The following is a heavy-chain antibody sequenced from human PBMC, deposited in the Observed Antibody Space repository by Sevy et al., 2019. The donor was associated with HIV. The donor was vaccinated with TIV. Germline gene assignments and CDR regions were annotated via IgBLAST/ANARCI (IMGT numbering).Heavy chain of an antibody. D-gene: IGHD6-13*01. CDR3: AKGHSWYYFDY. V-gene: IGHV3-30*18. J-gene: IGHJ4*02. CDR1: GFTFSSYG. Sequence: SLRLSCAASGFTFSSYGMHWVRQAPGKGLVWVAVISYDGSNKYYADSVKGRFTISRDNSKNTLYLQMNSLRAEDTAVYYCAKGHSWYYFDYWGQGTLVTVSS. CDR2: ISYDGSNK.